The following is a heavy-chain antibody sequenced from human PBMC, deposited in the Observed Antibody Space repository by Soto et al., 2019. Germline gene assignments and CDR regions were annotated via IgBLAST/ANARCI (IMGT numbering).Heavy chain of an antibody. CDR2: ISYDGSNK. V-gene: IGHV3-30*18. CDR3: AKERYYYDSSGYYYHY. D-gene: IGHD3-22*01. J-gene: IGHJ4*02. CDR1: GFTFSSYG. Sequence: QVQLVESGGGVVQPGRSLRLSCAASGFTFSSYGMHWVRQAPGKGLEWVAVISYDGSNKYYADSVKGRFTISRDNSKNTLYLQMNSLRAEDTAVYYCAKERYYYDSSGYYYHYWGQGTLVTVSS.